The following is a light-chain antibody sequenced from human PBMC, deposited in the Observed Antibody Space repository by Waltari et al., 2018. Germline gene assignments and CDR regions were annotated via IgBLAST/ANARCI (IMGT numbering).Light chain of an antibody. Sequence: QSALTQPAAVSGSLGQSNSISCSGTSDDIGSYSLVSWYQQHPGAVPKVIIYEDSKRPSGVSNRFSGSKSGNTASLTISGLQPEDEADYYCSSYARSRYYVFGSGTNVAV. CDR2: EDS. V-gene: IGLV2-23*01. CDR3: SSYARSRYYV. CDR1: SDDIGSYSL. J-gene: IGLJ1*01.